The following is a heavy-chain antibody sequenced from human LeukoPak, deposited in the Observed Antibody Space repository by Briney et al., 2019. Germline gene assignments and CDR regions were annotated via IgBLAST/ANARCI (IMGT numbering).Heavy chain of an antibody. J-gene: IGHJ4*02. V-gene: IGHV3-66*01. CDR2: IYSGGST. CDR3: ARDPGIAADIDY. CDR1: GFTFSTYW. Sequence: GGSLRLSCAASGFTFSTYWMHWVRQAPGKGLEWVSVIYSGGSTYYADSVKGRFTISRDNSKNTLYLQMNSLRAEDTAVYYCARDPGIAADIDYWGQGTLVTVSS. D-gene: IGHD6-13*01.